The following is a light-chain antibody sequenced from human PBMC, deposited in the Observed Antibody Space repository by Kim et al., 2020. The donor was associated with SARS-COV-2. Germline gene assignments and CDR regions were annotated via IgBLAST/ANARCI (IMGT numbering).Light chain of an antibody. J-gene: IGLJ3*02. CDR1: SSDVGGYNY. Sequence: PGQALTISCTGTSSDVGGYNYVSWYQQHPGKAPKLMIYDVSKRPSGVFNRFSGSKSGNTASLTISGLQAEDEADYYCSSYTSSSRVFGGGTQLTVL. CDR3: SSYTSSSRV. CDR2: DVS. V-gene: IGLV2-14*04.